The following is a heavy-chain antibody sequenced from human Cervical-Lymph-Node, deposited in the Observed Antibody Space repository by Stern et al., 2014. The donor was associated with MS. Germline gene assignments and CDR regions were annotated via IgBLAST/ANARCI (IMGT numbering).Heavy chain of an antibody. D-gene: IGHD6-19*01. CDR2: IIYDGSNQ. Sequence: VQLVQSGGGVVQPGRSPRLSCAASGFTFGSHTMHWVRQAPGKGLDWVAVIIYDGSNQNYAASVEGRFTISRDNSNNTLYLQMNSLRAEDTAVYYCAKPAVARYFDYWGQGTQVTVSS. CDR3: AKPAVARYFDY. J-gene: IGHJ4*02. V-gene: IGHV3-30-3*02. CDR1: GFTFGSHT.